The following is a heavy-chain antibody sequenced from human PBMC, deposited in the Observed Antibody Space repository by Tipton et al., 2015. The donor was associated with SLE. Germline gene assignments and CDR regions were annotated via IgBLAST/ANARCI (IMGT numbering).Heavy chain of an antibody. V-gene: IGHV4-39*07. CDR1: GASIISSGYY. D-gene: IGHD6-6*01. CDR3: ARGRTTSSFDY. CDR2: LFYSGDT. J-gene: IGHJ4*02. Sequence: PLLFNPSETLSLTCTVSGASIISSGYYWFLVRQPPGKGLEWIGDLFYSGDTYYNPSLKCRITISLDTSKNQFSLKLTSVTAADTEIYYCARGRTTSSFDYWGQGTLVKVSS.